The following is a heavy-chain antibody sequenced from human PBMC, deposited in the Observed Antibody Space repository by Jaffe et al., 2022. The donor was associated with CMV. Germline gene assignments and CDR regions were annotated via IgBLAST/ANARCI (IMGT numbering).Heavy chain of an antibody. J-gene: IGHJ3*02. Sequence: EVQLVESGGGLVQPGGSLRLSCAASGFTFSSYWMSWVRQAPGKGLEWVANIKQDGSEKYYVDSVKGRFTISRDNAKNSLYLQMNSLRAEDTAVYYCARVAGWGSYYPARAFDIWGQGTMVTVSS. CDR1: GFTFSSYW. D-gene: IGHD1-26*01. V-gene: IGHV3-7*03. CDR2: IKQDGSEK. CDR3: ARVAGWGSYYPARAFDI.